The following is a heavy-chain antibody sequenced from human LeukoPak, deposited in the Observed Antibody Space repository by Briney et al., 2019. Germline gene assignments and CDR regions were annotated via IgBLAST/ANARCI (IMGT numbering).Heavy chain of an antibody. V-gene: IGHV3-64*01. CDR3: ARGPLRFLEWHRPEYFQH. J-gene: IGHJ1*01. Sequence: GGSLRLSCAASGFTFSSYAMHWVRQAPGKGLEYVSAISSNGGSTYYANSVKGRFTISRDNSKNTLYLQMGSLRAEDMAVYYCARGPLRFLEWHRPEYFQHWGQGTLVTVSS. D-gene: IGHD3-3*01. CDR2: ISSNGGST. CDR1: GFTFSSYA.